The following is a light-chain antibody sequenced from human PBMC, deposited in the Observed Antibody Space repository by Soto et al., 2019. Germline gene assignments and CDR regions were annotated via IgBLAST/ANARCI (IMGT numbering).Light chain of an antibody. CDR3: VSFAGGTYV. CDR2: DVN. Sequence: QSALTQPPSASGSPGQSVTISCTGTSSDVGAHIFVSWYQQHPGKAPKLMIYDVNRRPSGVPDRFSGSKSGNTASLTVSGLQAEDEADYYCVSFAGGTYVFGTGTKVTVL. CDR1: SSDVGAHIF. V-gene: IGLV2-8*01. J-gene: IGLJ1*01.